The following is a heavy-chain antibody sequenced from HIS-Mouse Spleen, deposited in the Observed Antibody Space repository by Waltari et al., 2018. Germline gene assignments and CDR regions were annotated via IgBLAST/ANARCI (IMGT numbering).Heavy chain of an antibody. CDR2: IKQDGSEK. D-gene: IGHD4-17*01. CDR1: GFTFSSYW. Sequence: EVQLVESGGGLVQPGGSLRLSCAASGFTFSSYWMSWFRRAPGKGLEWVANIKQDGSEKYYVDSVKGRFTISRDNAKNSLYLQMNSLRAEDTAVYYCAREPHYGGNSHFDYWGQGTLVTVSS. CDR3: AREPHYGGNSHFDY. V-gene: IGHV3-7*01. J-gene: IGHJ4*02.